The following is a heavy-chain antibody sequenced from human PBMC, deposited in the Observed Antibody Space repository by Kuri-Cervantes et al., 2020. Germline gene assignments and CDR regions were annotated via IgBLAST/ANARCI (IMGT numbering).Heavy chain of an antibody. D-gene: IGHD4-17*01. V-gene: IGHV3-33*01. J-gene: IGHJ4*02. CDR1: GFTFSSYG. CDR2: IWYDGSNK. Sequence: GESLKISCAASGFTFSSYGMHWVRQAPGKGLEWVAVIWYDGSNKYYADSVKGRFTISRDNSKNTLYLQMNSLRAEDTAIYYCARAPYGERDIRFDYWGQGTLVTVSS. CDR3: ARAPYGERDIRFDY.